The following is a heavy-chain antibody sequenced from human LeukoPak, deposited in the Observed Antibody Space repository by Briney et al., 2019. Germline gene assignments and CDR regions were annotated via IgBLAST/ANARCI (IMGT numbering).Heavy chain of an antibody. Sequence: PSETLSLTCTVSGGSISSYYWSWIRQPPGKGPEWIGYIYYSGSTNYNPSLKSRVTISVDTSKNQFSLKLSSVTAADTAVYYCARGVWFGESHYYYYYMDVWGKGTTVTISS. V-gene: IGHV4-59*01. CDR3: ARGVWFGESHYYYYYMDV. CDR1: GGSISSYY. CDR2: IYYSGST. D-gene: IGHD3-10*01. J-gene: IGHJ6*03.